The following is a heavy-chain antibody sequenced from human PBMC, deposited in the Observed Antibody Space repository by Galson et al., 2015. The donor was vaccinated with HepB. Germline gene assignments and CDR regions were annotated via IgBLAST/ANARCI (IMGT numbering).Heavy chain of an antibody. D-gene: IGHD3-10*01. CDR2: ISSSSSYI. V-gene: IGHV3-21*04. CDR1: GFTFSSYS. J-gene: IGHJ4*02. Sequence: SLRLSCAASGFTFSSYSMNWVRQAPGKGLEWVSSISSSSSYIYYADSVKGRFTISRDSSKNTLYLQMNSLRAEDTAVYYCAKGSAGGRPYYFDYWGQGTLVTVSS. CDR3: AKGSAGGRPYYFDY.